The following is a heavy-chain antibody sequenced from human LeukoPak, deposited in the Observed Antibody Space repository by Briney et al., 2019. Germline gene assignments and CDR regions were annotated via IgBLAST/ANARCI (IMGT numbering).Heavy chain of an antibody. CDR2: IIPIFGTA. J-gene: IGHJ4*02. CDR1: GGTFSSYA. CDR3: ARDDWRYCSSTSCYGGDY. D-gene: IGHD2-2*01. V-gene: IGHV1-69*06. Sequence: SVKVSCKASGGTFSSYAISWVRQAPGQGLEWMGGIIPIFGTANYAQKFQGRVTITADKSTSTAYMELSSLRSEDTAVYYCARDDWRYCSSTSCYGGDYWGQGTLVTVSS.